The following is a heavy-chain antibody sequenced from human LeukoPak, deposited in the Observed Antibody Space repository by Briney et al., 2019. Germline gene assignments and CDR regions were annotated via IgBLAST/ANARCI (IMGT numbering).Heavy chain of an antibody. CDR3: TTDYGSGSYRYFNY. V-gene: IGHV3-15*01. J-gene: IGHJ4*02. Sequence: GGSLRLSCAASGFTFSNAWMSWVRQAPGKGLEWGGRIKTKTDGGTTDYAAPVKGRFTISRDDSKNTLYLQMNSLKTEDTAVYYCTTDYGSGSYRYFNYWGQGTLVTVSS. CDR2: IKTKTDGGTT. D-gene: IGHD3-10*01. CDR1: GFTFSNAW.